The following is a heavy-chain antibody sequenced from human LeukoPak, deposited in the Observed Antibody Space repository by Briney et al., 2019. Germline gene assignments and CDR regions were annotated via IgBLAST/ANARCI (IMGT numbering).Heavy chain of an antibody. D-gene: IGHD2-15*01. Sequence: SVKVSCKASGGTFSSYAISWVRQAPGQGLEWMGRIIPIFGTANYAQKFQSRVTITTDESTSTAYMELSSLRSEDTAVYYCARDFGYCSGGSCYFDYWGQGTLVTVSS. V-gene: IGHV1-69*05. CDR2: IIPIFGTA. CDR3: ARDFGYCSGGSCYFDY. CDR1: GGTFSSYA. J-gene: IGHJ4*02.